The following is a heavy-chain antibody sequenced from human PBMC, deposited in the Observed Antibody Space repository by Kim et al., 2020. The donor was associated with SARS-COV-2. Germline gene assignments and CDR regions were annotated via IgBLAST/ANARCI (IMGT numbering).Heavy chain of an antibody. J-gene: IGHJ4*02. CDR1: GGSISSYY. CDR3: ARDCSSTSCYDY. CDR2: IYYSGST. V-gene: IGHV4-59*01. Sequence: SETLSLTCTVSGGSISSYYWSWIRQPPGKGLEWIGYIYYSGSTNYNPSLKSRVTISVDTSKNQFSLKLSSVTAADTAVYYCARDCSSTSCYDYWGQGTLVTVSS. D-gene: IGHD2-2*01.